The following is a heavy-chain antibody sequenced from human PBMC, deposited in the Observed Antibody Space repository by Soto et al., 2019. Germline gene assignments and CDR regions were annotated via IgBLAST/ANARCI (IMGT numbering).Heavy chain of an antibody. D-gene: IGHD6-6*01. Sequence: LRLSCAASGFNFRSYGMHWVRQAPGKGLQWVAVISYDASNKYYADSVKGRFTISRDNSKNTLYLQMNTLRPEDTAVYYCAKGSSSVYYYYYGLDVWGLGTTVTVSS. CDR1: GFNFRSYG. V-gene: IGHV3-30*18. CDR3: AKGSSSVYYYYYGLDV. J-gene: IGHJ6*02. CDR2: ISYDASNK.